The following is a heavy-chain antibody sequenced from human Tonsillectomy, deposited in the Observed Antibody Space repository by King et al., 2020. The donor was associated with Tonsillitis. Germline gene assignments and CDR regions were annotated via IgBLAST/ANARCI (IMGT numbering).Heavy chain of an antibody. CDR1: GFTFSSYA. D-gene: IGHD4-17*01. J-gene: IGHJ4*02. CDR3: TKSTLCGDYEGGVFDY. CDR2: ISGSGGST. Sequence: VQLVESGGGLVQPGGSLRLSCAASGFTFSSYAMSWVRQAPGKGLEWVSAISGSGGSTYYADSVKGRFTISRDNSKNTLYLQLNSLRAEETAVYYCTKSTLCGDYEGGVFDYWGQGTLVTVSS. V-gene: IGHV3-23*04.